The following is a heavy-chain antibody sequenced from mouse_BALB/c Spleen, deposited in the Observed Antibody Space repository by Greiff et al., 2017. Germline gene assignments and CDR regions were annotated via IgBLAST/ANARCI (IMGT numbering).Heavy chain of an antibody. D-gene: IGHD2-4*01. CDR2: IYPGNSDT. J-gene: IGHJ3*01. V-gene: IGHV1-5*01. CDR1: GYSFTSYW. CDR3: TSEIRYDCDGGFAY. Sequence: EVQLQQSGTVLARPGASVKMSCKASGYSFTSYWMHWVKQRPGHGLEWIGAIYPGNSDTSYNQKFKGKAKLTAVTSASTAYMELSSLTNEDSAVYDCTSEIRYDCDGGFAYWGQGTLVTVSA.